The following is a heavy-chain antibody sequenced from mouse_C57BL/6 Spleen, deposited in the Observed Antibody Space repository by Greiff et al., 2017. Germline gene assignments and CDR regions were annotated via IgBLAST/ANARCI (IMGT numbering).Heavy chain of an antibody. CDR1: GYAFSSSW. V-gene: IGHV1-82*01. D-gene: IGHD1-1*01. CDR2: IYPGDGDT. CDR3: TTTVGAHFDY. Sequence: QVQLKESGPELVKPGASVKISCKASGYAFSSSWMNWVKQRPGKGLEWIGRIYPGDGDTYYNGKFKGKDTLTADKSSSTAYLQLSSLTSEDSAVYFCTTTVGAHFDYWGQGTTLTVSS. J-gene: IGHJ2*01.